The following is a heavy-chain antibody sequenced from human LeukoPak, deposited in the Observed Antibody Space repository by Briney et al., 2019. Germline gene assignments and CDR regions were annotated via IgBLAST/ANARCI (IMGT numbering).Heavy chain of an antibody. Sequence: SETLSLTCTVSDGSFSSYNYHWGWIHQPPGKGLEWIGSIFYSGSTYYNPSLQSRVTISVDRSKNQFSLELSSVTAADTAVYYCAREVARAGTFYWGQGILVTVSP. V-gene: IGHV4-39*07. D-gene: IGHD6-19*01. CDR2: IFYSGST. CDR3: AREVARAGTFY. J-gene: IGHJ4*02. CDR1: DGSFSSYNYH.